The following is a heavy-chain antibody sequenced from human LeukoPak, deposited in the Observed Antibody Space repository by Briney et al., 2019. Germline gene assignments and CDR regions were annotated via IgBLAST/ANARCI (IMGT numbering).Heavy chain of an antibody. Sequence: GGSLRLSCAASGFTFSSYGMSWVRQAPGKGLEWVSAISGSGGSTSYAQKFQGRVTMTRDMSTSTVYMELSSLRSEDTAVYYCARGIEQPLTYYDILTGYYNGYYYYYYMDVWGKGTTVTVSS. CDR2: ISGSGGST. CDR1: GFTFSSYG. V-gene: IGHV3-23*01. J-gene: IGHJ6*03. D-gene: IGHD3-9*01. CDR3: ARGIEQPLTYYDILTGYYNGYYYYYYMDV.